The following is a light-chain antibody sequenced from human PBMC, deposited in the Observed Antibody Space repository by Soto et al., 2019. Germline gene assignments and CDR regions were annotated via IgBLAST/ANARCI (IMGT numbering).Light chain of an antibody. J-gene: IGKJ5*01. V-gene: IGKV1-39*01. CDR2: AAS. CDR1: QSISSY. CDR3: QQSYSTPPIT. Sequence: IQMTHSPSSLSESVGDRVTITCLASQSISSYLNWYQQKPGKAPKLLIYAASSLQSGVPSRFSGSGSGTDFTLTISSLQPEDFATYYCQQSYSTPPITFGQGTRLEIK.